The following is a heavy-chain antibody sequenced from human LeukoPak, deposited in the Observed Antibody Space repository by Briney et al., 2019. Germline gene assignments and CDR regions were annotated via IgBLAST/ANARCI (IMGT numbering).Heavy chain of an antibody. Sequence: GASLQISCKGSGSIFTSYWIGWVRQLPGKGLEWMGIIYPGDSDTRYSPSFQGQVTISADKSISTAYLQWSSLKASDTAMYYCARPTYYGDYGDYWGQGTLVTVSS. CDR2: IYPGDSDT. V-gene: IGHV5-51*01. CDR1: GSIFTSYW. J-gene: IGHJ4*02. D-gene: IGHD4-17*01. CDR3: ARPTYYGDYGDY.